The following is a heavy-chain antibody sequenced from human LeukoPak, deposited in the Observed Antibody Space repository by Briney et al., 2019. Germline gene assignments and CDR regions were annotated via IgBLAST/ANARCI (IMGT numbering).Heavy chain of an antibody. CDR1: GGSISSGDYY. V-gene: IGHV4-30-4*08. D-gene: IGHD6-13*01. J-gene: IGHJ4*02. Sequence: PSETLSPTCTVSGGSISSGDYYWSWIRQPPGKGLEWIRYIYYSGSTYYNPSLKSRVTISIDTSKNQFSLKLSSVTAADTAVYYCARSQYIIAAAGTGFDYWGQGTLVTVSS. CDR2: IYYSGST. CDR3: ARSQYIIAAAGTGFDY.